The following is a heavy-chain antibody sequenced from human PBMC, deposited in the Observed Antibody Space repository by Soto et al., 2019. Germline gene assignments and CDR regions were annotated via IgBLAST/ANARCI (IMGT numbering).Heavy chain of an antibody. D-gene: IGHD6-19*01. CDR1: GYNFANYW. J-gene: IGHJ4*02. V-gene: IGHV5-51*01. CDR3: ARANSNGWYQHFDF. CDR2: IYPGDSDT. Sequence: GESLKISCQGSGYNFANYWIGWVRQMPGKGLEWMGIIYPGDSDTRYGPSFQGHVTISADKSISTAYLQWSSLKASDTAIYYCARANSNGWYQHFDFWGQGTLVTVSS.